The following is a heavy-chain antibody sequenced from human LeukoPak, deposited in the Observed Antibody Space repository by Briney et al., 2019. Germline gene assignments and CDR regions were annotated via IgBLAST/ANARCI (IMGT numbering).Heavy chain of an antibody. CDR1: GLTFSSYA. CDR2: VSGSGGGT. J-gene: IGHJ4*02. Sequence: PGGSLRLSCVSSGLTFSSYAMSWVRQAPGKGLEWVSGVSGSGGGTYYADSVKGRFTISRDNSKNTLYLQMNSLGAEDTATYYCAKGVSLGGNYCNNRCVYFDNWGQGTLVTVSS. D-gene: IGHD2/OR15-2a*01. CDR3: AKGVSLGGNYCNNRCVYFDN. V-gene: IGHV3-23*01.